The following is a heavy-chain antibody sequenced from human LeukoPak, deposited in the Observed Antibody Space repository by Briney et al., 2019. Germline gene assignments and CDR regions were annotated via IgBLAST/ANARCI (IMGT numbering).Heavy chain of an antibody. CDR3: AGFCYDNSPEAFDL. Sequence: GSSVKVSCKASGGTFTSHAITWVRQAPGQGLEWMAGFIPIYGSASYAQKFQGRVTVTSDESTRTVYMALSSLTSEDTAVYYCAGFCYDNSPEAFDLWGQGTMVTVSS. J-gene: IGHJ3*01. V-gene: IGHV1-69*01. CDR2: FIPIYGSA. D-gene: IGHD3-22*01. CDR1: GGTFTSHA.